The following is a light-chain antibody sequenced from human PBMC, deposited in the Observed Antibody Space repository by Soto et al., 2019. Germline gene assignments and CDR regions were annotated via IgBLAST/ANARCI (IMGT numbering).Light chain of an antibody. CDR2: GAS. CDR1: QTIYNY. CDR3: QQTYKAPRT. J-gene: IGKJ2*01. Sequence: DIQMTQSPSYLPTSVGDRVTITCRASQTIYNYVTWYQQKPGKAPRLLIFGASRVQNGIPSRFSGSGSGTDFTLTINDVQPEDFASYFCQQTYKAPRTFGQGTTLEI. V-gene: IGKV1-39*01.